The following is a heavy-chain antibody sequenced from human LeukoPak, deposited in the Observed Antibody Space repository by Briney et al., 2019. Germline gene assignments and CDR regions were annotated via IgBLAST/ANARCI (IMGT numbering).Heavy chain of an antibody. J-gene: IGHJ4*02. D-gene: IGHD4-17*01. Sequence: SETLSLTCTVSFGSISSDSHYWGWIRQPPGNRLEWIASIYYGGTTQYNPSLKSRATISIDTSNNRFSLRLTSATAADTAVYYCAREYYGDYLDYWGQGTLVTVSS. V-gene: IGHV4-39*07. CDR3: AREYYGDYLDY. CDR1: FGSISSDSHY. CDR2: IYYGGTT.